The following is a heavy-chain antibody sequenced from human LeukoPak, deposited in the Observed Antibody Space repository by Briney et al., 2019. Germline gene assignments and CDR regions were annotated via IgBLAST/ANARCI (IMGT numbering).Heavy chain of an antibody. V-gene: IGHV4-59*08. Sequence: SETLSLTCTVSDGSINGYYWSWIRQPPGKGLDWIGYMYSGGTTNYSPSLKSRVTISEDMSKNQFSLKLTSVTAADTALYYCARLSQLSRYFYMDVWGKGTTVTVSS. J-gene: IGHJ6*03. CDR3: ARLSQLSRYFYMDV. CDR1: DGSINGYY. D-gene: IGHD2/OR15-2a*01. CDR2: MYSGGTT.